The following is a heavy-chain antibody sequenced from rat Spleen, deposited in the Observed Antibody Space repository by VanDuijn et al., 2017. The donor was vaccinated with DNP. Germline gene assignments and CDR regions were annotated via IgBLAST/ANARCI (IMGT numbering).Heavy chain of an antibody. D-gene: IGHD5-1*01. CDR3: AIQLGVFDY. V-gene: IGHV3-3*01. CDR1: GYSITSSYR. CDR2: INSAGST. J-gene: IGHJ2*01. Sequence: EVQLQESGPGHVKPSQSLSLTCSVTGYSITSSYRWNWIRKFPGNKLVWMGYINSAGSTNYNPSLKSRISITTDTSKNQFFLQVNSVDTEDTATYYCAIQLGVFDYWDRGVMVTVSS.